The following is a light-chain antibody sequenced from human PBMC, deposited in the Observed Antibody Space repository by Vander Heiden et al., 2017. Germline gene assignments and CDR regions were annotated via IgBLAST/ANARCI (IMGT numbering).Light chain of an antibody. CDR3: SSYTSSSTLEVV. Sequence: QSAPTQPASVSWSPGQSITISCTGTSSDVGGYNYVSWYQQHPGKAPKLMFYDVSNRPSGVSNRFSGSKSGNTASLTISGLQAEDEADYYCSSYTSSSTLEVVFGGGTELTVL. CDR2: DVS. V-gene: IGLV2-14*01. CDR1: SSDVGGYNY. J-gene: IGLJ2*01.